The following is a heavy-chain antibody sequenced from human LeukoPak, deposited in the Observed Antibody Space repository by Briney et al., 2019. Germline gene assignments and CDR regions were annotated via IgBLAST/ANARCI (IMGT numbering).Heavy chain of an antibody. D-gene: IGHD2-8*01. V-gene: IGHV4-4*07. CDR3: ARGAVTNDFQH. CDR2: IHGSGST. J-gene: IGHJ1*01. Sequence: PSETLSLTCTVSGGSISGYFWSWVRQPAGEGLEWMGRIHGSGSTNFNPSLNSRVTLSLDMSKNQTYLKLSSVTAADTAVYYCARGAVTNDFQHWGQGTLVTVSS. CDR1: GGSISGYF.